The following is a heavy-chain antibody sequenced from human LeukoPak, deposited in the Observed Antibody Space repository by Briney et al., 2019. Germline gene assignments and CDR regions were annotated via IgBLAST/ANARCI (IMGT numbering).Heavy chain of an antibody. J-gene: IGHJ3*02. D-gene: IGHD1-14*01. CDR3: AKTTRPRLGDAFDI. Sequence: GGSLRLSCAASGFTFSSYSMNWVRQAPGKGLEWVSSISSSSSYIYYADSVKGRFTISRDNSKITLYLQMNSLRAEDTAVYYCAKTTRPRLGDAFDIWGQGTMVTVSS. V-gene: IGHV3-21*04. CDR1: GFTFSSYS. CDR2: ISSSSSYI.